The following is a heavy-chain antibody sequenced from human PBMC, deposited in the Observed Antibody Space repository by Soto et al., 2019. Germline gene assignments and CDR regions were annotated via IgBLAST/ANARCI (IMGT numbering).Heavy chain of an antibody. Sequence: GGSLRLSCAASGFTFSSYSMNWVRQAPGKGLEWVSYISSSSSTIYYADSVKGRFTISRDNAKNSLYLQMNSLRAEDTAVYYCARDPYYYDSSGYSYWGQGTLVTVSS. V-gene: IGHV3-48*01. CDR3: ARDPYYYDSSGYSY. D-gene: IGHD3-22*01. J-gene: IGHJ4*02. CDR1: GFTFSSYS. CDR2: ISSSSSTI.